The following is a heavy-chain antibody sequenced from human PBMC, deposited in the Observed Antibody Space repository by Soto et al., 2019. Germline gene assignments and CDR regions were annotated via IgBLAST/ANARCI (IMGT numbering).Heavy chain of an antibody. CDR2: IIPILGIA. J-gene: IGHJ5*02. CDR3: ARDFEGYCSGGSCYGFDP. D-gene: IGHD2-15*01. CDR1: GGTFSSYT. Sequence: SVKVSCKASGGTFSSYTISWVRQAPGQGLEWMGRIIPILGIANYAQKFQGRVTITADKSTSTAYMELSSLRSEDTAVYYCARDFEGYCSGGSCYGFDPWGQGTLVTVSS. V-gene: IGHV1-69*04.